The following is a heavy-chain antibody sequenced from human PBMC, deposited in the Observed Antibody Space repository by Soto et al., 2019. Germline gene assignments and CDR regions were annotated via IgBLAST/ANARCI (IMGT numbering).Heavy chain of an antibody. CDR1: GGNFIGYY. V-gene: IGHV4-34*01. Sequence: SETLSLTSAVYGGNFIGYYWSWIRQPPGKGLEWIGEINHSGSTNYNPSLKSRVTISVDTSKNQFSLKLSSVTAADTAVYYCARGRGTIFGVVPPDYYMDVWGKGTTVTVSS. CDR2: INHSGST. CDR3: ARGRGTIFGVVPPDYYMDV. D-gene: IGHD3-3*01. J-gene: IGHJ6*03.